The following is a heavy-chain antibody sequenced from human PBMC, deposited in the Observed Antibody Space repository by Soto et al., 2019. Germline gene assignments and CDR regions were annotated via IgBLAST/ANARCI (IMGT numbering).Heavy chain of an antibody. V-gene: IGHV4-39*01. CDR1: GGSISSSSYY. CDR3: ARPYSSSWHGSYYYGMDV. Sequence: PSETLSLTCTVSGGSISSSSYYWGWIRQPPGKGLEWIGSIYYSGSTYYNPSLKSRVTISVDTSKNQFSLKLSSVTAADTAVYYCARPYSSSWHGSYYYGMDVWGQGTTVTVSS. CDR2: IYYSGST. J-gene: IGHJ6*02. D-gene: IGHD6-13*01.